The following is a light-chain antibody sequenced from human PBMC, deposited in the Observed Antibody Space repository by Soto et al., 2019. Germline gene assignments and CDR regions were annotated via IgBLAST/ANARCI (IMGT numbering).Light chain of an antibody. Sequence: EIVLTQSPATLSLSPWGRATLSCRASQSVSSSYLAWYQQKPGQAPRLLIYGASSRATGIPDRFSGSGSGTDFTLTISRLEPEDFAVYYCQQYGSSPPRITFGQGTRLEI. J-gene: IGKJ5*01. CDR3: QQYGSSPPRIT. CDR2: GAS. CDR1: QSVSSSY. V-gene: IGKV3-20*01.